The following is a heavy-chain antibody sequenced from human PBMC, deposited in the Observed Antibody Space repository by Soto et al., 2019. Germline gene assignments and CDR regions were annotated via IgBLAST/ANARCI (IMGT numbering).Heavy chain of an antibody. D-gene: IGHD3-3*01. J-gene: IGHJ6*02. CDR1: GFTFDDHV. CDR3: ARSWSGSTSGRVDV. Sequence: LRLSCVASGFTFDDHVMHWVRQVPGKGLEWVGHITWDGYSIGYGGSVRGRFTISRDNAKDTLYLQMNSLRPEDTALYYYARSWSGSTSGRVDVWGQGTTVTVSS. V-gene: IGHV3-9*01. CDR2: ITWDGYSI.